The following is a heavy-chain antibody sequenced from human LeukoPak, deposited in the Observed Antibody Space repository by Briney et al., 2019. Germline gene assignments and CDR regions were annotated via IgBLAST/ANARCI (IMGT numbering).Heavy chain of an antibody. J-gene: IGHJ3*02. CDR1: GFTFSSYA. Sequence: TGGSLRLSCVASGFTFSSYAMGWVRQAPGKRPEWVSSLTDSGGTTYYVDSVKGRFTISRDNSKNTLYLHMNSLRAEDTAMYYCAKKRDAFDIWGQGTVVAVPS. V-gene: IGHV3-23*01. D-gene: IGHD5-24*01. CDR3: AKKRDAFDI. CDR2: LTDSGGTT.